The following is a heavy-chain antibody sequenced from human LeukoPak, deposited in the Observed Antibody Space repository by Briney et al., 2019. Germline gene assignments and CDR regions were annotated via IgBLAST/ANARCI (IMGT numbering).Heavy chain of an antibody. CDR2: ISGSGGST. J-gene: IGHJ4*02. CDR3: ARDPNYGSGSYRLPFDY. V-gene: IGHV3-23*01. Sequence: PGGSLRLSCAASGFTFSSYAMSWVRQAPGKGLEWVSAISGSGGSTYYADSVKGRFTISRDNSKNTLYLQMNSLRAEDTAVYYCARDPNYGSGSYRLPFDYWGQGTLITVSS. CDR1: GFTFSSYA. D-gene: IGHD3-10*01.